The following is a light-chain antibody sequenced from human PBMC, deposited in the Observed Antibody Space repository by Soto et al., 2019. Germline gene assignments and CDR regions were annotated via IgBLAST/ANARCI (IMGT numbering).Light chain of an antibody. V-gene: IGKV1-39*01. Sequence: DIHMTQSPSSLSASVGDRVTITCRASQSISSYLSWYQQKPGKAPKLLIYAASSLQRGVPSRFSGSGSGTDFTLTISSLQPEDFATHYCQQANSFPITFGQGTRLEIK. CDR3: QQANSFPIT. CDR1: QSISSY. CDR2: AAS. J-gene: IGKJ5*01.